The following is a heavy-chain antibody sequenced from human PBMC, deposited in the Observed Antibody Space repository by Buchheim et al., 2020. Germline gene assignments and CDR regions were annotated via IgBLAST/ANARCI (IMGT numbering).Heavy chain of an antibody. V-gene: IGHV3-48*03. J-gene: IGHJ4*02. CDR3: MGEEAYRLGN. CDR1: GFTFSSYE. Sequence: EVQLVESGGGLVQPGGSLRLSCAASGFTFSSYEMNWVRQAPGKGLGWVSYISSSGNTIYYADSVKGRFSISRDTAKNSLYMQMNSLRAEDTAVYFCMGEEAYRLGNWGQGTL. CDR2: ISSSGNTI. D-gene: IGHD7-27*01.